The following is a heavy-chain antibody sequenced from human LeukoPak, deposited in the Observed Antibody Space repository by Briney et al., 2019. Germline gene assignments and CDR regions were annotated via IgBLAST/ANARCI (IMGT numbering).Heavy chain of an antibody. CDR2: ISWNSGSI. D-gene: IGHD2-2*02. V-gene: IGHV3-9*01. J-gene: IGHJ1*01. CDR3: AKVPQYQLIYGYFQH. CDR1: GFTFDDYA. Sequence: PGGSLRLSCAASGFTFDDYAMHWVRQAPGEGLEWVSGISWNSGSIGYADSVKGRFTISRDNAKNSLYLQMNSLRAEDTALYYCAKVPQYQLIYGYFQHWGQGTLVTVSS.